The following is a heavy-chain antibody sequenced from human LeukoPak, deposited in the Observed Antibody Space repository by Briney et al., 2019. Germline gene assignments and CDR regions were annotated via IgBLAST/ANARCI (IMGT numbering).Heavy chain of an antibody. CDR2: IYYSGST. CDR3: AKKLGSSPGDFFDY. CDR1: GGSMSSYY. J-gene: IGHJ4*02. V-gene: IGHV4-59*08. Sequence: SETLSLTCTVSGGSMSSYYWSWIRQPPGKGLEWIGYIYYSGSTNNNPSLKSRVTISVDTSKNQFSLKLRSVTAADTAVYYCAKKLGSSPGDFFDYWGQGTLVTVSS. D-gene: IGHD6-6*01.